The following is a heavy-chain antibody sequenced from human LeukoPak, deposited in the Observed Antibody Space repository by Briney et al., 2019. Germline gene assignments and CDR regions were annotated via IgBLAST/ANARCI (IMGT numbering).Heavy chain of an antibody. CDR1: GFTFSSYG. J-gene: IGHJ2*01. D-gene: IGHD3-16*01. CDR2: MWYDGSNK. V-gene: IGHV3-33*01. CDR3: ARDGGTDTHDWYFDL. Sequence: GRSLRLSCAASGFTFSSYGMHWVRQAPGKGLEWVAVMWYDGSNKYYADSVKGRFTISRDNSKNTLYLQMNSLRAEDTAVYYCARDGGTDTHDWYFDLWGRGTQVTVSS.